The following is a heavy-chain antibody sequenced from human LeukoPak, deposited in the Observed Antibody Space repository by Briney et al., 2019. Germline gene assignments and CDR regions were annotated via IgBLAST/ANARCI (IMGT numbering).Heavy chain of an antibody. Sequence: TGGSLRLSCAASGFTFSEAWMSWVRQAPGKGLEWVGRIKSKADGATIDYAAPVKGRFTISRDDSENTLYLQMSRLKTEVTAVYYCMTDVLWDPAGYWGQGTLVTVSS. V-gene: IGHV3-15*01. D-gene: IGHD2-8*01. CDR2: IKSKADGATI. CDR1: GFTFSEAW. CDR3: MTDVLWDPAGY. J-gene: IGHJ4*02.